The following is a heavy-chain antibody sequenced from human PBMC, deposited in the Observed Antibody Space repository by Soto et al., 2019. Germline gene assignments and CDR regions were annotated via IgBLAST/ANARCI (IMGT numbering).Heavy chain of an antibody. CDR3: AKASGWFGEFDY. J-gene: IGHJ4*02. CDR2: ISGSGGST. Sequence: VQLLESGGGLVQPGGSLRLSCAASGFTFSSYAMSWVRQAPGKGLEWVSAISGSGGSTYYADSVKGRFTISRDNSKNSLYLKMNSLRGEDTAVYYCAKASGWFGEFDYWGQGTLVTVSS. CDR1: GFTFSSYA. V-gene: IGHV3-23*01. D-gene: IGHD3-10*01.